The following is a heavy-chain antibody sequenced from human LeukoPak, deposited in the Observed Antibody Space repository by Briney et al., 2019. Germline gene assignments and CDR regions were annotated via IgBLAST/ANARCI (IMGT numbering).Heavy chain of an antibody. D-gene: IGHD2-2*01. J-gene: IGHJ6*02. CDR3: ARDCSSTSCYRHYYYYYYGMDV. CDR2: ISYDGSNK. Sequence: GGSLRLSCAASGFTFSSYGMHWVRQAPGKGLEWVAVISYDGSNKYYADSVKGRFTISGDNSKNTLYLQMNSLRAEDTAVYYCARDCSSTSCYRHYYYYYYGMDVWGQGTTVTVSS. CDR1: GFTFSSYG. V-gene: IGHV3-30*03.